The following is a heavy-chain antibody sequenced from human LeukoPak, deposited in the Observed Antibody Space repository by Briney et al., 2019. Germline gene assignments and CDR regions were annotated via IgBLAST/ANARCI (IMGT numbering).Heavy chain of an antibody. V-gene: IGHV4-4*02. CDR3: ATVSAFFYDSGSYYTFDY. CDR2: IYHSGST. CDR1: GGSISSSKW. J-gene: IGHJ4*02. D-gene: IGHD3-10*01. Sequence: ASETLSLTCAVSGGSISSSKWWSWVRQPPGKGLEWIGEIYHSGSTDYNPSLKSRVTISVDKSKNQFSLKLSSVTAADTAVYYCATVSAFFYDSGSYYTFDYWGQGTLVTVSS.